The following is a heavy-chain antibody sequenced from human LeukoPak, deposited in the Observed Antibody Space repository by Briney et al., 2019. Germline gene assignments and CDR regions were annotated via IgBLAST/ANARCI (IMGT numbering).Heavy chain of an antibody. CDR2: IYYSGST. Sequence: SETLSLTCTVSGGSISSSSYYWGWIRQPPGKGLEWIGSIYYSGSTYYNPSLKSRVTISVDTSKNQFSLKLSSVTAADTAVYYCARLSSMSGYTWAFDYWGQGTLVTVSS. V-gene: IGHV4-39*01. D-gene: IGHD5-12*01. CDR3: ARLSSMSGYTWAFDY. CDR1: GGSISSSSYY. J-gene: IGHJ4*02.